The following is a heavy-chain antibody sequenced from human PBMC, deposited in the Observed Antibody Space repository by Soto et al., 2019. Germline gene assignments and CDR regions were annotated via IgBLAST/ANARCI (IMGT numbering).Heavy chain of an antibody. Sequence: QITLKESGPTLVKPTQTLTLTCTFSGFSLSTRGVGVGWIRQPPGKALEWLALIYWDDDKRYSPSLKSRLTLTKDTSKNQVVLTITNMDPVDTATYYCAHLYYYDRRGYSPRFSSRGGTQYFDLWGRGTLVTVSS. CDR3: AHLYYYDRRGYSPRFSSRGGTQYFDL. CDR2: IYWDDDK. J-gene: IGHJ2*01. V-gene: IGHV2-5*02. D-gene: IGHD3-22*01. CDR1: GFSLSTRGVG.